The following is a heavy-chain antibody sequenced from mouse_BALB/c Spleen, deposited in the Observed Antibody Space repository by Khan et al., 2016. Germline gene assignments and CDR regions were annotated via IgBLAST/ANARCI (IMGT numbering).Heavy chain of an antibody. CDR3: ARYRYYYGSSRYFDV. CDR2: INTYSGES. V-gene: IGHV9-3-1*01. Sequence: QSQLVQSGPELKKPGKTVKISCKASGYTFTNYGMNWVKQAPGKGLKWMGWINTYSGESTYADDFKGRFAFSLETSANTAYLQINNLKNEDTATYCCARYRYYYGSSRYFDVWGAGTTVTVSS. CDR1: GYTFTNYG. J-gene: IGHJ1*01. D-gene: IGHD1-1*01.